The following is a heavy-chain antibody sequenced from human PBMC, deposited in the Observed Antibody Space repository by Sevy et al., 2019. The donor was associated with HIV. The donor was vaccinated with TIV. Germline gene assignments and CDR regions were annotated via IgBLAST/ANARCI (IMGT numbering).Heavy chain of an antibody. Sequence: AAVKVSCKASGYTFTGYYMHWVRQAPGQGLEWMGWINPNSGGTNYAQKFQGRVTMTRDTSISTAYMELSRLRSDDTAVYYCARDLGDFWRGGGWFDPWGQGTPVSVSS. V-gene: IGHV1-2*02. CDR3: ARDLGDFWRGGGWFDP. CDR1: GYTFTGYY. CDR2: INPNSGGT. D-gene: IGHD3-3*01. J-gene: IGHJ5*02.